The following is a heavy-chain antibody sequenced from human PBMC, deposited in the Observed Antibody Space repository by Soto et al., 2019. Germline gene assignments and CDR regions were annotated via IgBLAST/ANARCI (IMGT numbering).Heavy chain of an antibody. CDR1: GFTFSTYA. V-gene: IGHV3-23*01. CDR2: ISGSGGST. Sequence: GGSLRLSCAASGFTFSTYAMSWVRQAPGKGLEWVSTISGSGGSTYYADSVKGRFTISRDNSKNMMYLQMNSLRAEDTALYFCATDPYDSSGSSIDIWGQGTMVTVSS. J-gene: IGHJ3*02. CDR3: ATDPYDSSGSSIDI. D-gene: IGHD3-22*01.